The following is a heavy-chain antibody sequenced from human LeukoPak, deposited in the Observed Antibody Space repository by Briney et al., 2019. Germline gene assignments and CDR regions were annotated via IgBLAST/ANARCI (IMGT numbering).Heavy chain of an antibody. CDR1: GFTFSNYG. CDR3: ARDGRVGATYPAHRTNWFDP. V-gene: IGHV3-30*02. J-gene: IGHJ5*02. CDR2: IRSDGSDK. D-gene: IGHD1-26*01. Sequence: HPGGSLRLSCAASGFTFSNYGMHWVRQPPGKGLEWVAFIRSDGSDKYYADSVKGRFTFSRDNSKNTLYVQMNSLRAEDTAVYYCARDGRVGATYPAHRTNWFDPWGQGTLVTVSS.